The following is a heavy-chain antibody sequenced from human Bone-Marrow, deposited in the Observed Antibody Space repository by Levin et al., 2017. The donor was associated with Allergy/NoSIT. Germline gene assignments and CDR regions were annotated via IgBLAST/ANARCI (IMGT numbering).Heavy chain of an antibody. CDR1: GFTFSDYY. D-gene: IGHD3-9*01. Sequence: SCAASGFTFSDYYMSWIRQAPGKGLECVSYISSSSSYTKYADSVKGRFPLSRDNAKNSLYLQMNSLRAEDTAVYYCAREPEEQTLLRYFDYWGQGNRVTVS. CDR3: AREPEEQTLLRYFDY. J-gene: IGHJ4*02. V-gene: IGHV3-11*05. CDR2: ISSSSSYT.